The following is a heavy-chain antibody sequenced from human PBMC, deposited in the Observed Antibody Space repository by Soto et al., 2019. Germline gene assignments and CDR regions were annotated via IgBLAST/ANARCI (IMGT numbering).Heavy chain of an antibody. D-gene: IGHD4-17*01. CDR2: ISGSGGTK. V-gene: IGHV3-23*01. Sequence: GGSLRLSCAASGLTFSSYAMTWVRQAPGKGLEWVSGISGSGGTKYYADSVKGRFTISRDNSKNTLFLQMNSLRAEDTAVYYCAKNDFGDYYYYMDVWGKGATVTVSS. J-gene: IGHJ6*03. CDR1: GLTFSSYA. CDR3: AKNDFGDYYYYMDV.